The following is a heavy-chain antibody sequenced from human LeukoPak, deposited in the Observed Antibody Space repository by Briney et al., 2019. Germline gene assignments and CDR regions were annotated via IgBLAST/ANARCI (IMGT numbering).Heavy chain of an antibody. CDR1: GFTFSSYG. Sequence: GGSLRLSCAASGFTFSSYGMHWVRQAPGKGLEWVAFIRYDGSNKYYADSVKGRFTISRDNSKNTLYLQMGSLRAEDMAVYYCATDRVGSFGVNAFDIWGQGTMVTVSS. J-gene: IGHJ3*02. CDR3: ATDRVGSFGVNAFDI. CDR2: IRYDGSNK. D-gene: IGHD3-3*01. V-gene: IGHV3-30*02.